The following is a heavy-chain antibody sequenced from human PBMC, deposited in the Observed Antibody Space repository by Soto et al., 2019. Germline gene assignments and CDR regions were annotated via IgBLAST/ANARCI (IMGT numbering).Heavy chain of an antibody. Sequence: SETLSLTCAVSGGSMRSGGYSWSWIRRPPGKGLEWIGYIYYSGSTNYNPSLKSRVTISVDTSKNQFSLKLSSVTAADTAVYYCARAYGGYADYWGQGALVTVSS. V-gene: IGHV4-61*08. CDR2: IYYSGST. CDR1: GGSMRSGGYS. J-gene: IGHJ4*02. CDR3: ARAYGGYADY. D-gene: IGHD5-12*01.